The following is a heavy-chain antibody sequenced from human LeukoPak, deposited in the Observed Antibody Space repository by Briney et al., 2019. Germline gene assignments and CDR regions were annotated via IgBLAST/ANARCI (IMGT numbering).Heavy chain of an antibody. V-gene: IGHV1-3*01. CDR3: ARALYGDHINDY. CDR2: INPGNGNT. D-gene: IGHD4-17*01. J-gene: IGHJ4*02. Sequence: GASVKVSCKASGYTFTSYVIHWVRQAPGQRLEWMGWINPGNGNTKYSQRFQGRVTITRDTSASTAYMELSGLTSEDTAVYYCARALYGDHINDYWGQGTLVTVSS. CDR1: GYTFTSYV.